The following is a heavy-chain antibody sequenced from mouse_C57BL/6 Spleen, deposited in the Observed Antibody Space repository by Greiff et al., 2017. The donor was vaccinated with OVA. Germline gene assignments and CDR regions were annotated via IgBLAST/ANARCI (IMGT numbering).Heavy chain of an antibody. D-gene: IGHD2-1*01. CDR2: IRNKANGYTT. CDR1: GFTFTDYY. Sequence: EVHLVESGGGLVQPGGSLSLSCAASGFTFTDYYMSWVRQPPGKALEWLGFIRNKANGYTTEYSASVKGRFTISRDNSQSILYLQMNALRAEDSATYYCARLLSVYYAMDYWGQGTSVTVSS. V-gene: IGHV7-3*01. J-gene: IGHJ4*01. CDR3: ARLLSVYYAMDY.